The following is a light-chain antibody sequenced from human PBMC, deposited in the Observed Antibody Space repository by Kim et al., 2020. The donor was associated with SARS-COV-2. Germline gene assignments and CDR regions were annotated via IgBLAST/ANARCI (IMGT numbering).Light chain of an antibody. CDR3: QQYYTTPDT. CDR1: QSVLHSSNNKNY. CDR2: WAS. J-gene: IGKJ2*01. V-gene: IGKV4-1*01. Sequence: DIVLTQSPASLAVSLGERATINCKSSQSVLHSSNNKNYLAWYQQKPGQPPKLLIYWASTQESGVPDRLSGSGSGTDFTLTISSLQAEDVAVYSCQQYYTTPDTFGQGTKLAI.